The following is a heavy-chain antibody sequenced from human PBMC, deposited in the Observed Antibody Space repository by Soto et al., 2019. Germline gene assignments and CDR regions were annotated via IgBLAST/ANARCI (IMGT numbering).Heavy chain of an antibody. D-gene: IGHD1-26*01. CDR3: AKDGGSYYEIDY. J-gene: IGHJ4*02. V-gene: IGHV3-30*18. CDR2: ISYDGSNK. Sequence: VGSLRLSCAASGFTFSSYGMHWVRQAPGKGLEWVAVISYDGSNKYYADSVKGRFTISRDNSKNTLYLQMNSLRAEDTAVYYCAKDGGSYYEIDYWGQGTLVTVSS. CDR1: GFTFSSYG.